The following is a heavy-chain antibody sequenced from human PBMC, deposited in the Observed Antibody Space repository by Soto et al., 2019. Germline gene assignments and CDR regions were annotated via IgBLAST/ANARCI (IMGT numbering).Heavy chain of an antibody. D-gene: IGHD6-19*01. V-gene: IGHV3-30-3*01. Sequence: QMQLVESGGGVVQPGESLRLSCAASGFTFNYYPMHWVRQTPGKGLEWVAVISFDGSNKYYADSVKGRFTISRDNSKNMLDVQMNSLRAEDASVYNCASLPGALVAVLYIYPLDGREAMSDVDVWGQGTTVSVSS. CDR2: ISFDGSNK. CDR3: ASLPGALVAVLYIYPLDGREAMSDVDV. J-gene: IGHJ6*02. CDR1: GFTFNYYP.